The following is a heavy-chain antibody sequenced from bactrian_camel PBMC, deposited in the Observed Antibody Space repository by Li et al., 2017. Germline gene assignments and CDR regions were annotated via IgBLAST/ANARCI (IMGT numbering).Heavy chain of an antibody. CDR1: GVTFDDYA. J-gene: IGHJ4*01. Sequence: HVQLVESGGGSVQSGGSLRLSCTVSGVTFDDYAVGWFRQALGKEREGVSCINWSGDTTFYTDSVKGRFTISRDNAKNTVYLLLDSLTTEDMAMYYCGKLRTGFEWYLPEIDYWGQGTQVTVS. CDR3: GKLRTGFEWYLPEIDY. D-gene: IGHD5*01. V-gene: IGHV3S60*01. CDR2: INWSGDTT.